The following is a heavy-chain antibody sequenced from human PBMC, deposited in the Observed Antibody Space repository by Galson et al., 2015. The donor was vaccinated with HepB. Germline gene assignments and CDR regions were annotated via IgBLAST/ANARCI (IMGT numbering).Heavy chain of an antibody. CDR2: IYSGGRA. V-gene: IGHV3-66*02. D-gene: IGHD6-13*01. CDR1: GFTVSFNY. Sequence: SLRLSCAASGFTVSFNYMSWVRQAPGKGLAWVSVIYSGGRAYYADSVKGRFTISRGNTKNTLYIQMNSLRAEDTAVYYCASTRSSWYPYFDYWGQGTLVTVSS. CDR3: ASTRSSWYPYFDY. J-gene: IGHJ4*02.